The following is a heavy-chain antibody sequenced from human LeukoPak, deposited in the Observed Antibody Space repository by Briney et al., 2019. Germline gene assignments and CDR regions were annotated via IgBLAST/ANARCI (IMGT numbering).Heavy chain of an antibody. CDR1: GIIFSNYW. J-gene: IGHJ4*02. V-gene: IGHV3-74*01. CDR2: INRDGSST. CDR3: AVSLSSPGGFDY. D-gene: IGHD2/OR15-2a*01. Sequence: GGSLRLSCAASGIIFSNYWMHWVRQAPGKGLVWVSRINRDGSSTSYADSVKGRFTISRDNAKNTLYLQMNSLRAEDTAVYYCAVSLSSPGGFDYWGQGTLVTVSS.